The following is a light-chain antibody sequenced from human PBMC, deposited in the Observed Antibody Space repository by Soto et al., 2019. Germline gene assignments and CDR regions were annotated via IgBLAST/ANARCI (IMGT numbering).Light chain of an antibody. CDR1: NSDVGAYTF. J-gene: IGLJ3*02. V-gene: IGLV2-11*01. CDR3: SSYTASDMWV. CDR2: AVS. Sequence: QSALTQPRSVSGSPGQSVTISCTGTNSDVGAYTFVSWYQQLPGKAPKLIISAVSYRPSGVPDRFCGSKSGNTPSLTISGLQTEDAGDYHCSSYTASDMWVFGGGTKRSVL.